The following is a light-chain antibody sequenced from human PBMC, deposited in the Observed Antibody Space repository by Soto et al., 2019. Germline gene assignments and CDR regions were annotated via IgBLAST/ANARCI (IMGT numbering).Light chain of an antibody. Sequence: QSALTQPASVSGSPGQSITIYCTGTSSDVGAYNYVSWYQQHPGKAPKLMIYEVSNRPSGVSDRFSGSRSGNTASLTISGLQAEDESVYYCSSYTSSSTWVFGGGTKLTV. CDR1: SSDVGAYNY. V-gene: IGLV2-14*01. J-gene: IGLJ3*02. CDR3: SSYTSSSTWV. CDR2: EVS.